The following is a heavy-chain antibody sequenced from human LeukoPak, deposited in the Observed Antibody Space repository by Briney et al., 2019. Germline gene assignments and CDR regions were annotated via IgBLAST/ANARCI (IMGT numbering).Heavy chain of an antibody. Sequence: QPGGSLRLSCAASGFTFTSYAMSWVRQAPGKGLEWVSAISGSGGSTYYADSVKGRFTISRDNSKNTLYLQMNSLRAEDTAVYYCAKCYYDSSGYYFGAFDIWGQGTMVTVSS. CDR2: ISGSGGST. CDR3: AKCYYDSSGYYFGAFDI. CDR1: GFTFTSYA. J-gene: IGHJ3*02. D-gene: IGHD3-22*01. V-gene: IGHV3-23*01.